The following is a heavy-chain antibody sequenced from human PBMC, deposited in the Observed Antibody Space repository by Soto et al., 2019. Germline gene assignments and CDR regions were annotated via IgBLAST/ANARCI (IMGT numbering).Heavy chain of an antibody. CDR1: GFTFSGSA. CDR3: TSTIFGVVIMSRSPRVDDY. J-gene: IGHJ4*02. V-gene: IGHV3-73*01. D-gene: IGHD3-3*01. Sequence: GGSLRLSCAASGFTFSGSAMHWVRQASGKGLEWVGRIRSKANSYATAYAASVKGRFTISRDDSKNTAYLQMNSLKTEDTAVYYCTSTIFGVVIMSRSPRVDDYWGQGTLVTVSS. CDR2: IRSKANSYAT.